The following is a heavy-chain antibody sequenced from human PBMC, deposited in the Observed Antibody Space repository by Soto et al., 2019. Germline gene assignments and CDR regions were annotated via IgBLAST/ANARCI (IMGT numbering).Heavy chain of an antibody. CDR3: ARSGRAYGSGSYYHYYGMDV. V-gene: IGHV4-4*07. D-gene: IGHD3-10*01. Sequence: SETLSLTCTVSGGSISSYYWSWIRQPAGKGLEWIGRIYTSGSTNYNPSLKSRVTMSVDTYKNQFSLKLSSVTAADTAVYYCARSGRAYGSGSYYHYYGMDVWGQGTTVTVSS. CDR1: GGSISSYY. J-gene: IGHJ6*02. CDR2: IYTSGST.